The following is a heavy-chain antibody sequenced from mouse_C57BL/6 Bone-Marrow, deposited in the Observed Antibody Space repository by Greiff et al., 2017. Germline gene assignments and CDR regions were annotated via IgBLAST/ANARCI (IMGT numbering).Heavy chain of an antibody. D-gene: IGHD1-2*01. Sequence: VQLQQPGAELVRPGTSVKLSCKASGYTFTSYWMHWVKQRPGQGLEWIGVIDPSDSYTNYNQKFKGKATLTVDTSSSTAYMQLSSLTSEDSAVYYCARRGLLRLYFDYWGQGTTLTVSS. V-gene: IGHV1-59*01. J-gene: IGHJ2*01. CDR2: IDPSDSYT. CDR3: ARRGLLRLYFDY. CDR1: GYTFTSYW.